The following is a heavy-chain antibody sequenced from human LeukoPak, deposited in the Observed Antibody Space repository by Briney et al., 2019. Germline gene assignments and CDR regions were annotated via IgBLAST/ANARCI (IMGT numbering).Heavy chain of an antibody. CDR2: ISSSSSTI. CDR1: GFTFSSYI. J-gene: IGHJ4*02. CDR3: ARVDRVYSSWPDY. Sequence: GGSLRLSCAASGFTFSSYIMNWVRQAPGKGLEWVSYISSSSSTIYYADSVKGRFTISRDNAKNSLYLQMNSLRAEDTAVYYCARVDRVYSSWPDYWGQGTLVTVSS. V-gene: IGHV3-48*04. D-gene: IGHD6-13*01.